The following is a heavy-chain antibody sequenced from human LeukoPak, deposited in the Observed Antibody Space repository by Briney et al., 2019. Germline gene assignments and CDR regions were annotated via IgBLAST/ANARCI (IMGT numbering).Heavy chain of an antibody. CDR2: IYYSGST. D-gene: IGHD6-13*01. J-gene: IGHJ4*02. CDR3: ARVGIAAAGKGRNYLTYYFDY. V-gene: IGHV4-31*03. CDR1: GGSISSGGYY. Sequence: SETLSLTCTVSGGSISSGGYYWSWIRQHPGKGLEWIGYIYYSGSTYYNPSLKSRVTISVDTSKNQFSLKLSSVTAADTAVYYCARVGIAAAGKGRNYLTYYFDYWGLGTLVTVSS.